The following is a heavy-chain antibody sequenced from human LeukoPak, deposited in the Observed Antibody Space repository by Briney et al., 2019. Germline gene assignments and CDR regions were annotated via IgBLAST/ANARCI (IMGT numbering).Heavy chain of an antibody. V-gene: IGHV3-7*01. CDR3: ARNFSTYSYALDV. D-gene: IGHD3-3*02. CDR1: GFTFSNFW. Sequence: GGSLRLSCAASGFTFSNFWMSWVRQGPGKGLEWVANINPDGSAKYYVDSVKGRFTISRDNAENSLYLQINSLRPEDTAVYHCARNFSTYSYALDVWGQGTTVTVSS. J-gene: IGHJ6*02. CDR2: INPDGSAK.